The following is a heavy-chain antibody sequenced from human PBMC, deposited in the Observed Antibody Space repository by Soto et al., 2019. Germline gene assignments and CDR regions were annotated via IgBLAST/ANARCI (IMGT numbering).Heavy chain of an antibody. CDR1: GGTFSSYA. D-gene: IGHD3-22*01. J-gene: IGHJ3*02. CDR3: ARDRDYYDSSGYSDAFDI. Sequence: SVKVSCKASGGTFSSYAISWVRQAPGQGLEWMGGIIPIFGTANYAQKFQGRDTITADESTSTAYMELSSLRSEDTAVYYCARDRDYYDSSGYSDAFDIWGQGTMVTVSS. V-gene: IGHV1-69*13. CDR2: IIPIFGTA.